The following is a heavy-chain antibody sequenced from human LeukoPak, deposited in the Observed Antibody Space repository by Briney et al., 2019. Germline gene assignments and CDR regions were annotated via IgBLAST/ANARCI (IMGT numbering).Heavy chain of an antibody. V-gene: IGHV3-72*01. CDR1: GFTFSDHY. D-gene: IGHD5-18*01. CDR3: ARAGEYSYGYAEPGY. Sequence: GGSLRLSCAASGFTFSDHYMDWVRQAPGKGLEWVGRSRNKANSYTTDYAASVKGRFTVSRDDSKNSLYLQMNSLKTDDTAVYYCARAGEYSYGYAEPGYWGQGTLVTVSS. J-gene: IGHJ4*02. CDR2: SRNKANSYTT.